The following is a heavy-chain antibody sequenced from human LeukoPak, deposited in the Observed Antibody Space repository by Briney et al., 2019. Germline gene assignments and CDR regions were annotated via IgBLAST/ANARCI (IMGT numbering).Heavy chain of an antibody. CDR1: GFTFSSYS. Sequence: GGSLRLSCAASGFTFSSYSMNWVRQAPGKGLEWVSSISSSSSYIYYADSVKGRFTISRDNAKNSLYLQMNSLRAEDTAVYYCARDREQWLAHFDYWGQGTLVTVPS. V-gene: IGHV3-21*01. CDR3: ARDREQWLAHFDY. CDR2: ISSSSSYI. D-gene: IGHD6-19*01. J-gene: IGHJ4*02.